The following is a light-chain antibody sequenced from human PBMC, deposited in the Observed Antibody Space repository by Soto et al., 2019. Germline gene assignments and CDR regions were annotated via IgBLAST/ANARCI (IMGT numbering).Light chain of an antibody. Sequence: DIVLAQSPDSLAVPLGERATINCKSSQSVLYSSNNKNYLGWYQQKPGKPPKVLIYGASNLQSGVPSRFSGSGSGTDFTLTISSLQPEDFATYYCQQSYSTPVTFGQGTKVDIK. CDR2: GAS. CDR1: QSVLYSSNNKNY. J-gene: IGKJ1*01. V-gene: IGKV4-1*01. CDR3: QQSYSTPVT.